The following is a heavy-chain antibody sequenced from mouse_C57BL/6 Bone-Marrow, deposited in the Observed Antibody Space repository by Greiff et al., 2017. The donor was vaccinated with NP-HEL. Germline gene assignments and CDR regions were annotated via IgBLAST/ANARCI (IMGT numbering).Heavy chain of an antibody. CDR3: ARGDYAAWFAD. Sequence: VQLQQSVAELVRPGASVKLSCTASGFHIKNTYMHRVKQRPEQGLEWIGRIYPANGNTKYAPKFQGKATITADTSSNPAYLQLGSLTSEDAAIDYCARGDYAAWFADWGQGTLVTVSA. V-gene: IGHV14-3*01. CDR1: GFHIKNTY. CDR2: IYPANGNT. J-gene: IGHJ3*01. D-gene: IGHD1-1*01.